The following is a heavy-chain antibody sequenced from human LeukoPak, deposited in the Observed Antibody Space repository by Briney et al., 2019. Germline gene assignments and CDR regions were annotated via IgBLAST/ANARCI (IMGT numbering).Heavy chain of an antibody. CDR2: ISSSSSTI. V-gene: IGHV3-48*04. D-gene: IGHD6-13*01. CDR3: ARDPHRYSSSWYSDY. CDR1: GFTFSSYS. J-gene: IGHJ4*02. Sequence: GGSLRLSCAASGFTFSSYSMNWVRQAPGKGLEWVSYISSSSSTIYYADSVKGRFTISRDNAKNSLYLQMNSLRAEDTAVYYCARDPHRYSSSWYSDYWGQGTLVTVSS.